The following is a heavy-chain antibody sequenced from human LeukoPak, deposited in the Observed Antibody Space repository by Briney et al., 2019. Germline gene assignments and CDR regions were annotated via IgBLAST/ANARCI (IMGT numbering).Heavy chain of an antibody. CDR3: ARGYSSSWYFNWFDP. CDR1: GGSISTYY. D-gene: IGHD6-13*01. J-gene: IGHJ5*02. CDR2: IYHSGTA. V-gene: IGHV4-59*08. Sequence: SETLSLTCTVSGGSISTYYWSWIRQPPGKGLEWIGSIYHSGTAYYNPSLKSRVTISVDTSKNQFSLKLTSVTAADTAVYYCARGYSSSWYFNWFDPWGQGTLVTVSS.